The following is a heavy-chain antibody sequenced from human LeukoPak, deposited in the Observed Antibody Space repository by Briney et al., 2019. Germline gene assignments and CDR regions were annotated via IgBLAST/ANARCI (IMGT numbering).Heavy chain of an antibody. CDR1: GFTFSSYAMH. D-gene: IGHD3-9*01. CDR2: IYYTGST. Sequence: PGGSLRLSCAASGFTFSSYAMHWVRQPPGEGLEWIGNIYYTGSTYSNPSLRSRVTMSVDTSKNQFSLKMSSVTAADTAVYYCARLSKGRYFDYIFDYWGQGALVTVSS. V-gene: IGHV4-59*04. CDR3: ARLSKGRYFDYIFDY. J-gene: IGHJ4*02.